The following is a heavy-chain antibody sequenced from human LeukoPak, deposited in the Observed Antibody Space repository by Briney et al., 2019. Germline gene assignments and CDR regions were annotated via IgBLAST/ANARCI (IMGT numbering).Heavy chain of an antibody. Sequence: PGGSLRLSCAASGFTFSSNTMNWVRQAPGKGLEWVSSITSSSGYIYYADSVKGRFTISRDNAKNSLYLQLNSLRAEDTAIYYCSRDRSYYYYMDVWGKGTTVTVSS. J-gene: IGHJ6*03. CDR1: GFTFSSNT. CDR3: SRDRSYYYYMDV. D-gene: IGHD3-16*02. V-gene: IGHV3-21*01. CDR2: ITSSSGYI.